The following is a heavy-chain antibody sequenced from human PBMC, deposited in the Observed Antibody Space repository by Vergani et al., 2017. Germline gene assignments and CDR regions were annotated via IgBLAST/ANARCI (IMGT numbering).Heavy chain of an antibody. CDR2: IRSKAYGGTT. J-gene: IGHJ4*02. CDR3: TRDITGIPIDY. D-gene: IGHD1-20*01. Sequence: EVQLVESGGGLVQPGRSLRLSCTASGFTFGDYAMSWFRQAPGKGLEWVGFIRSKAYGGTTEYAASVKGRFTISRDDSKSIAYLQMNSLKTEDTAVYYCTRDITGIPIDYWGQGTLVTVSS. V-gene: IGHV3-49*03. CDR1: GFTFGDYA.